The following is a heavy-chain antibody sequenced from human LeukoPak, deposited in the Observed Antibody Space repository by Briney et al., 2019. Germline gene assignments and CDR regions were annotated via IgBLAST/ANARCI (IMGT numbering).Heavy chain of an antibody. J-gene: IGHJ4*02. CDR3: ARGVYHFDY. D-gene: IGHD2-2*02. V-gene: IGHV3-7*03. CDR2: IKQDESEK. Sequence: QPGGSLRLSCAASGFTFSSYWMTWVRQVPGKGLEWVANIKQDESEKYYVDSVKGRFTISRDNVRNSLYLQMNSLRAEDTAVYYCARGVYHFDYWGQGSLVTVSS. CDR1: GFTFSSYW.